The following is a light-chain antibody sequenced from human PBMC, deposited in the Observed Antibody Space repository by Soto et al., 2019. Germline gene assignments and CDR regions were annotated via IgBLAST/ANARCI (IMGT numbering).Light chain of an antibody. Sequence: EIVLTQSPCTLSLSPGERATLSCRASQSVSNNYLAWYQQKPGQAPRLLIYGASNRATGIPARFSGSGSGTEFTLTISSLQSEDFAVYYCQQYNNWPRTFGQGTKVDIK. V-gene: IGKV3-15*01. J-gene: IGKJ1*01. CDR3: QQYNNWPRT. CDR2: GAS. CDR1: QSVSNN.